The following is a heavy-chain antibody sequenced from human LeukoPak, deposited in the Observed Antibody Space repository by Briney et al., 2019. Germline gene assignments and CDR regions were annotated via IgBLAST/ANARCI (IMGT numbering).Heavy chain of an antibody. Sequence: PSETLSLTCTVSGGSISSGDYYWSWIRQPPGKGLEWIGYIYYSGSTYYNPSLKSRVTISVDTSKNQFSLKLSSVTAADTAVYYCARGDGELLFDYWGQGTLVTVSS. J-gene: IGHJ4*02. CDR1: GGSISSGDYY. V-gene: IGHV4-30-4*01. CDR2: IYYSGST. CDR3: ARGDGELLFDY. D-gene: IGHD3-10*01.